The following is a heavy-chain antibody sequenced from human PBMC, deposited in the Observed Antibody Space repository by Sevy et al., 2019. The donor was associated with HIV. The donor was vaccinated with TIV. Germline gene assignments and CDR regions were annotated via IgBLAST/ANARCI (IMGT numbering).Heavy chain of an antibody. V-gene: IGHV1-69*13. D-gene: IGHD3-22*01. CDR3: ARATYYYDSSGYYYFDY. J-gene: IGHJ4*02. CDR2: IIPIFGTA. CDR1: GGTFSSYA. Sequence: TSVKVSCKASGGTFSSYAISWVRQAPGQGLEWMGGIIPIFGTANYAQKFQGRVTITADESTSTAYMELSSLRSEDTAVYYCARATYYYDSSGYYYFDYWGQGTLVTVSS.